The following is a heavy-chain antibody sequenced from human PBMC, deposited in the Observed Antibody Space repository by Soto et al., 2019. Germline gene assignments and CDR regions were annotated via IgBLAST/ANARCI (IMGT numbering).Heavy chain of an antibody. D-gene: IGHD3-9*01. J-gene: IGHJ2*01. CDR3: AKDPPTIAYWYFDL. CDR2: ISVSGGRT. CDR1: GFTFSSYA. V-gene: IGHV3-23*01. Sequence: VGSLRLSCAASGFTFSSYAMSWVRQAPGKGLEWVSAISVSGGRTNYADSVRGRFIISRDNSKNTLYLQMNSLRAEDTAVYYCAKDPPTIAYWYFDLWGRGTLVTVSS.